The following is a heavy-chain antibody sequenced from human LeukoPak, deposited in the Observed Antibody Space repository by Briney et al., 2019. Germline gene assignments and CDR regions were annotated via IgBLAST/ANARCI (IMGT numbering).Heavy chain of an antibody. J-gene: IGHJ4*02. D-gene: IGHD3-3*01. CDR2: INPNSGGT. CDR3: ARDLFDGFSFGSQNY. CDR1: GYTFTGYY. Sequence: ASVKVSCKASGYTFTGYYMHWVRQAPGQGLEWMGWINPNSGGTNYAQKFQGRVTMTRDTSISTAYMELSRLRSDDTAAYYCARDLFDGFSFGSQNYWGQGTLVTVSS. V-gene: IGHV1-2*02.